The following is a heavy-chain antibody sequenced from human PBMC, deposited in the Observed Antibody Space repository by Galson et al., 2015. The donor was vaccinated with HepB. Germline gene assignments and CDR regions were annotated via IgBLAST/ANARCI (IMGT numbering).Heavy chain of an antibody. CDR3: ARVGRYCSGGSCQNRRNDYGMDV. CDR1: GYTFTSYY. V-gene: IGHV1-46*03. Sequence: SVKVSCKASGYTFTSYYMHWVRQAPGQGLEWMGIINPSGGSTSYAQKFQGRVTMTRDTSTSTVYMELSSLRSEDTAVYYCARVGRYCSGGSCQNRRNDYGMDVWGQGTTVTVSS. J-gene: IGHJ6*02. CDR2: INPSGGST. D-gene: IGHD2-15*01.